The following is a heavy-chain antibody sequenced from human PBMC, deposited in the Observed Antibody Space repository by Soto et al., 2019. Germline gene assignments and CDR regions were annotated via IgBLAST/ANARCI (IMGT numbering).Heavy chain of an antibody. V-gene: IGHV4-39*01. CDR3: ARKEDGYNRLFDY. CDR2: MFYSGTT. J-gene: IGHJ4*02. D-gene: IGHD5-12*01. CDR1: GVSINSRGYY. Sequence: SETLSLTCTVSGVSINSRGYYWGWIRQPPGKGLEWIESMFYSGTTYYNPSLKSRITIAVDSSKNQFSLSLSSVTAADTAFYYCARKEDGYNRLFDYWGQGILVTVSS.